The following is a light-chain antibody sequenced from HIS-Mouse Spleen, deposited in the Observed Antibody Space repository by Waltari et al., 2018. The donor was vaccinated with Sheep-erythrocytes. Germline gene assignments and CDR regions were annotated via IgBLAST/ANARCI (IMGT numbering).Light chain of an antibody. CDR2: AAS. V-gene: IGKV1-9*01. CDR3: QQANSFPQT. CDR1: QGISSY. J-gene: IGKJ1*01. Sequence: DIQLTQSPSFLSASVGDRVTITCRASQGISSYLAWYQQKPGKAPKLLIYAASSLQSGVPSRFSDSGSGTDFTLTISSLQPEDFATYYCQQANSFPQTFGQGSKVEIK.